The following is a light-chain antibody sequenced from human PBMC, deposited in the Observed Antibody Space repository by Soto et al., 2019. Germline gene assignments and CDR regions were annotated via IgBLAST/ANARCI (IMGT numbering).Light chain of an antibody. CDR3: QPRGNCPWT. Sequence: EIVLTQSPATLSLSPGERATLSCRASQSVSSYLAWYQQKPGQAPRLLIYDASNRATGIPARFSGSGTGTDFTITISCLEPEDFAIYYFQPRGNCPWTFGPGTKVEIK. CDR2: DAS. J-gene: IGKJ1*01. V-gene: IGKV3-11*01. CDR1: QSVSSY.